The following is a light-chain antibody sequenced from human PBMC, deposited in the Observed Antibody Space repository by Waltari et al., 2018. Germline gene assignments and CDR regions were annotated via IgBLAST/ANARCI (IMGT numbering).Light chain of an antibody. J-gene: IGLJ2*01. Sequence: QSVLTQPPSVSEAPRQRVTISCSGSRSNIRNNAVSWYQQLPGKAPKLLIYYDDLLPSGVSDRFSGSKSGTSASLAISGLQSDDEADYYCAVWDDSLNGVVLCGGTKLTVL. CDR3: AVWDDSLNGVV. CDR2: YDD. V-gene: IGLV1-36*01. CDR1: RSNIRNNA.